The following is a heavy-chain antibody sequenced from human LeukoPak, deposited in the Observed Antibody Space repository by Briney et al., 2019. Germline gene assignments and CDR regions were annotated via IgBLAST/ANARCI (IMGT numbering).Heavy chain of an antibody. D-gene: IGHD4-17*01. J-gene: IGHJ6*03. CDR2: INSDGGSA. Sequence: PGRPLRLSCAAYGLTFSLYWMHWVRQGQGKGLVWVSRINSDGGSADYADSVKGRFTICRDNAENTLYVQMNSLRAEDTAVYYCARSGDLGYYYMDVWGKGTTVTVSS. CDR1: GLTFSLYW. CDR3: ARSGDLGYYYMDV. V-gene: IGHV3-74*01.